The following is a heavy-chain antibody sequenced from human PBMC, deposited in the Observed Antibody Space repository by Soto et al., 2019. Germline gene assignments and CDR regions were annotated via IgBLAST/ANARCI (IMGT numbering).Heavy chain of an antibody. CDR2: ISGSGGST. J-gene: IGHJ4*02. Sequence: EVQLLESGGGLVQPGGSLRLSCAASGFTFSSYAMSWVRQAPGKGLEWVSAISGSGGSTYYADSVKGRFTISRDNSKNTLYLQMNSLRAEDTAVYYCAKGSYESSYYDSSGSFDYWGQGTLVTVSS. CDR3: AKGSYESSYYDSSGSFDY. D-gene: IGHD3-22*01. V-gene: IGHV3-23*01. CDR1: GFTFSSYA.